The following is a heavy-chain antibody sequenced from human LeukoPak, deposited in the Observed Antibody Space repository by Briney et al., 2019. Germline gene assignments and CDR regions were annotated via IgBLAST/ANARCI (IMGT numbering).Heavy chain of an antibody. CDR2: ITGDGGRT. CDR1: GFTFNDYA. Sequence: PGGSLRLSCAASGFTFNDYAMHWVRQVPGKGLEWVSFITGDGGRTHYADSVKGRFTISRDSSKNSLYLQMNSLRSEDTALYYCAVIPYYDILTGYYSSLDHWGQGTLVIVSS. D-gene: IGHD3-9*01. V-gene: IGHV3-43*02. CDR3: AVIPYYDILTGYYSSLDH. J-gene: IGHJ4*02.